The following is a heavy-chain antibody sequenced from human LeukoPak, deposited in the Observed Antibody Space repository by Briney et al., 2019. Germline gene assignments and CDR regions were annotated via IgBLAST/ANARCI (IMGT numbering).Heavy chain of an antibody. V-gene: IGHV3-21*04. Sequence: GGSLRLSCAASGFTFSSYSMNWVRQAPGKGLEWVSSISSSSSYIYYADSVKGRFAISRDNAKNSLYLQMNSLRAEDTAVYYCAKDQPAGGVIVVPYFDYWGQGTLVTVSS. CDR2: ISSSSSYI. D-gene: IGHD3-16*02. CDR1: GFTFSSYS. CDR3: AKDQPAGGVIVVPYFDY. J-gene: IGHJ4*02.